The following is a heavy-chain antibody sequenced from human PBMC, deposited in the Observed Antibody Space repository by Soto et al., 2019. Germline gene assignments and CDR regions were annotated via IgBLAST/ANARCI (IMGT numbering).Heavy chain of an antibody. CDR2: IDPSDSYT. Sequence: RGESLKISCKGSGYSFTSYWISWVRQMPGKGLEWMGRIDPSDSYTNYSPSFQGHVTISADKSISTAYLQWSSLKASDTAMYYCARINPYPFSSGMDVWGQGTTVTVSS. J-gene: IGHJ6*02. CDR3: ARINPYPFSSGMDV. V-gene: IGHV5-10-1*01. D-gene: IGHD2-2*02. CDR1: GYSFTSYW.